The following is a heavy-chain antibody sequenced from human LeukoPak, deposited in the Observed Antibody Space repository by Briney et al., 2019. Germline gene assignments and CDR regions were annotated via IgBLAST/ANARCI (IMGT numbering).Heavy chain of an antibody. CDR2: IWYDGSNK. CDR3: ARDEGPYSSLVIAAI. D-gene: IGHD3-22*01. Sequence: GGSLRLSCAASGFTFSSYGMLWVRQAPGKGLEWVAVIWYDGSNKYYADSVKGRFTISRDNSKNTLYLQMNSLRAEDTAVYYCARDEGPYSSLVIAAIWGQGTMVTVSS. J-gene: IGHJ3*02. CDR1: GFTFSSYG. V-gene: IGHV3-33*01.